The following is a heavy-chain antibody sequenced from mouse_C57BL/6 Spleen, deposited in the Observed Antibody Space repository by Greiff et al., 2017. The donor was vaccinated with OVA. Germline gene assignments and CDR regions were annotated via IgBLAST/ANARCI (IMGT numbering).Heavy chain of an antibody. Sequence: VQLQQSGAELARPGASVKLPCKASGYTFTSYGISWVKQRTGQGLEWIGEIYPRSGNTYYNEKFKGKATLTADKSSSTAYMELRSLTSEDSAVYFCARYYDGYFYFDYWGQGTTLTVSS. D-gene: IGHD2-3*01. CDR2: IYPRSGNT. CDR1: GYTFTSYG. CDR3: ARYYDGYFYFDY. J-gene: IGHJ2*01. V-gene: IGHV1-81*01.